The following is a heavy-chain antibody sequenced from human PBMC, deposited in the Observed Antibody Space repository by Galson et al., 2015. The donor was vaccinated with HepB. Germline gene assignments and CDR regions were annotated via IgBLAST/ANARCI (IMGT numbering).Heavy chain of an antibody. J-gene: IGHJ4*02. CDR3: ATSRGGGYYYFDY. Sequence: SLRLSCAASGFTFSSYSMNWVRQAPGKGLEWVSYISSSSSTIYYTDSVKGRFTISRDNAKNSLYLQMNSLRDEDTAVYYCATSRGGGYYYFDYWGQGTLVTVSS. D-gene: IGHD2-21*01. CDR2: ISSSSSTI. CDR1: GFTFSSYS. V-gene: IGHV3-48*02.